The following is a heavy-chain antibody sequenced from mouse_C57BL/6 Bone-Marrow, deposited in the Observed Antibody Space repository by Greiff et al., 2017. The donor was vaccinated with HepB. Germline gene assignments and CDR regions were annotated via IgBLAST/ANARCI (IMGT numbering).Heavy chain of an antibody. CDR3: ATNWDYAMDY. J-gene: IGHJ4*01. V-gene: IGHV5-17*01. CDR2: ISSGSSTI. Sequence: EVQLVESGGGLVKPGGSLKLSCAASGFTFSDYGMHWVRQAPEKGLEWVAYISSGSSTIYYAVPVKGRFTISRDNAKNTLFLQMTSLRSEDTAMYYCATNWDYAMDYWGQGTSVTVSS. CDR1: GFTFSDYG. D-gene: IGHD4-1*01.